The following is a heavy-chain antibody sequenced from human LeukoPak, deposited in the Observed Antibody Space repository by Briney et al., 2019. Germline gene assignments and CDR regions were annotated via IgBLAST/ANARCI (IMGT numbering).Heavy chain of an antibody. CDR2: ISYDGSNN. CDR1: GFTFSSYG. J-gene: IGHJ6*04. CDR3: AKSRESDYYYGMDV. V-gene: IGHV3-30*18. D-gene: IGHD3-10*01. Sequence: PARSLSLSSAASGFTFSSYGMHWVRQAPGKGLEWVAVISYDGSNNYYAYSVKGRFTISRDNSKNTLYLQMNSLRAEDTAVYYCAKSRESDYYYGMDVWGKGTTVTVSS.